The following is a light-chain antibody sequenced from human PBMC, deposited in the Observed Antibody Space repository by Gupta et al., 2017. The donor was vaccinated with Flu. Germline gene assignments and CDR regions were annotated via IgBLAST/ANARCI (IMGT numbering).Light chain of an antibody. J-gene: IGKJ1*01. CDR3: QQYNSYSWT. V-gene: IGKV1-5*03. CDR1: QSISSW. Sequence: DIQMTQSPSTLSASVGDRVTITCRVSQSISSWLAWYQQKPGKAPKLLIYKASSLESGVPSRFSGSGSGTEFTITIRSLQPDDFATYYSQQYNSYSWTFGQGTKVEIK. CDR2: KAS.